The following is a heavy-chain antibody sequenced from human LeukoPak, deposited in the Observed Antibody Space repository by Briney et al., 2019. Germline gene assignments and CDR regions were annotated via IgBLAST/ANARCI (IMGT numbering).Heavy chain of an antibody. CDR1: GYTFTGYY. Sequence: ASVKVSCKASGYTFTGYYMHWVRQAPGQGLEWMGRINPNSGGTNYAQKFQGRVTMTRDTSISTAYMELSRLRYDDTAVYYCARVPPRGYSYVFDLWGRGTLVTVSS. D-gene: IGHD5-18*01. V-gene: IGHV1-2*06. J-gene: IGHJ2*01. CDR3: ARVPPRGYSYVFDL. CDR2: INPNSGGT.